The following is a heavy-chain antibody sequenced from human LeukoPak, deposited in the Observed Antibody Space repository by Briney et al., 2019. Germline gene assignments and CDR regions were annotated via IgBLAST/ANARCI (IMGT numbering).Heavy chain of an antibody. CDR2: ISGGGDYT. V-gene: IGHV3-23*01. Sequence: GGSLRLSCAASRFTFKDYAMTWVRQTPGKGLEWVSVISGGGDYTYYADSVKGRFTISRDNSKNTLYLQMNSLRAEDTAVYYCAKRDSGSWENWFDPWGQGTLVTVSS. J-gene: IGHJ5*02. D-gene: IGHD1-26*01. CDR3: AKRDSGSWENWFDP. CDR1: RFTFKDYA.